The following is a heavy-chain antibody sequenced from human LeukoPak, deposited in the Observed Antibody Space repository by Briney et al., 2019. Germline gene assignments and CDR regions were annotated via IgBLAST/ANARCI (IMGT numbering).Heavy chain of an antibody. J-gene: IGHJ6*02. CDR2: INHSGST. CDR3: ARGPDTVVVPAAIHYGMDV. D-gene: IGHD2-2*01. Sequence: SETLSLTCAVYGGSFSGYYWSWIRQPPGKGLEWIGEINHSGSTNYNPSLKSRVTISVDTSKNQFSLKLSSVTAADTAVYYCARGPDTVVVPAAIHYGMDVWGQGTTVTVFS. CDR1: GGSFSGYY. V-gene: IGHV4-34*01.